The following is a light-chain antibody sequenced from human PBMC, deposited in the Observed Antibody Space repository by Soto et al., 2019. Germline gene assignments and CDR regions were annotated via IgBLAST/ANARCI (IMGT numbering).Light chain of an antibody. Sequence: QSVLTQPPSASGTPGQRVTISCSGGSSNIGSNTVDWYQQLPGTAPKLLIYSNNQRPSGVPDRFSGSKSGTSASLAISGIQSEDEADFYCAAWDDSLNAWVFGGGTKVTVL. J-gene: IGLJ3*02. CDR3: AAWDDSLNAWV. V-gene: IGLV1-44*01. CDR2: SNN. CDR1: SSNIGSNT.